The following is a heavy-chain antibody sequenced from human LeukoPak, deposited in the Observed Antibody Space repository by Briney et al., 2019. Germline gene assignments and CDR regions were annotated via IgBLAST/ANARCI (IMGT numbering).Heavy chain of an antibody. J-gene: IGHJ3*02. D-gene: IGHD5-18*01. Sequence: GGSLRLSCAASGFTFSSYSMNWVRRAPGKGLEWVSSISSSSSYIYYADSVKGRFTISRDNAKNSLYLQMNSLRAEDTAVYYCAKVDTAMGSLDAFDIWGQGTMVTVSS. CDR3: AKVDTAMGSLDAFDI. CDR1: GFTFSSYS. CDR2: ISSSSSYI. V-gene: IGHV3-21*01.